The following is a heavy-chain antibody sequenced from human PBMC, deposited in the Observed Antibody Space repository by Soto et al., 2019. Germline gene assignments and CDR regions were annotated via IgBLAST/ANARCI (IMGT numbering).Heavy chain of an antibody. CDR3: ARTSAAGKYYYGMDV. CDR1: GYIFTNYW. Sequence: GESLKISCKGSGYIFTNYWIGWVRQMPGKGLEWMAIIYPGDSDTRYSPSFQGQVTISADKSISTAYLQWSSLKASDTAMYYCARTSAAGKYYYGMDVWGQGATVTVSS. V-gene: IGHV5-51*01. J-gene: IGHJ6*02. CDR2: IYPGDSDT. D-gene: IGHD6-13*01.